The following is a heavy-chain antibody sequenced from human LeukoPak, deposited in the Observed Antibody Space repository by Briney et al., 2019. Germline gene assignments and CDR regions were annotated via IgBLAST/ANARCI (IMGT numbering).Heavy chain of an antibody. Sequence: GGSLRLSCAASGFTFETYWMHWVRQAPGKGLEWVSCINGYESTTNYADSVKGRFTISRDNAKNSLYLQMNSLRAEDTAVYYCAKEIRDRGPFDYWGQGTLVTVSS. V-gene: IGHV3-74*01. CDR1: GFTFETYW. CDR2: INGYESTT. J-gene: IGHJ4*02. CDR3: AKEIRDRGPFDY.